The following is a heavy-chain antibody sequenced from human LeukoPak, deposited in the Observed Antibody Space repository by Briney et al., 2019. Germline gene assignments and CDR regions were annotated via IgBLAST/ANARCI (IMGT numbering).Heavy chain of an antibody. V-gene: IGHV6-1*01. J-gene: IGHJ4*02. CDR1: GDSVSSNSAA. CDR2: TYYRSKWYN. CDR3: ARDLAYCSSTSRLSANLDY. D-gene: IGHD2-2*01. Sequence: SQTLSLTCAISGDSVSSNSAAWNWIRQSPSRGLEWLGRTYYRSKWYNDYAVSVKSRITINPDTSKNQFSLQLNSVTPEDTAVYYCARDLAYCSSTSRLSANLDYWGQGTLVTVSS.